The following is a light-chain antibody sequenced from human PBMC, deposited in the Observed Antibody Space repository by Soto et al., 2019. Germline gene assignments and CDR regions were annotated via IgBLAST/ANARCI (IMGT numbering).Light chain of an antibody. CDR1: SGDVGGYNY. Sequence: QSALTQPASVSGSPGQSITISCTGTSGDVGGYNYVSWYQQHPGKAPKLLIYGVNNRPSGVSNRFSGSKSGNTASLTISGLQAEDEADYYCSSYTRSSTVIFGGGTKLTVL. CDR3: SSYTRSSTVI. J-gene: IGLJ2*01. V-gene: IGLV2-14*01. CDR2: GVN.